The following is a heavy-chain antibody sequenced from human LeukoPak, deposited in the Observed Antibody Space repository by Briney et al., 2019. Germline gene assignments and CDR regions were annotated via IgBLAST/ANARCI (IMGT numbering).Heavy chain of an antibody. Sequence: SQTLSLTCTVSGGSISSGSYYWSWIRQPVGKGLEWIGRIYTSGSTNYNPSLKSRVTISVDTSKNQFSLKLSSVTAADTAVYYCARDGLYGWGAFDIWGQGTMVTVSS. CDR1: GGSISSGSYY. CDR3: ARDGLYGWGAFDI. J-gene: IGHJ3*02. D-gene: IGHD2-8*01. V-gene: IGHV4-61*02. CDR2: IYTSGST.